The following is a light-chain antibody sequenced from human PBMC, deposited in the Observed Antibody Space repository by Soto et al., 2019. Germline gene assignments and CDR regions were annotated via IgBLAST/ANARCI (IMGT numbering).Light chain of an antibody. CDR1: QDFNNY. CDR2: VAS. J-gene: IGKJ4*01. Sequence: DIQLTQSPSFLPAPARARATITCRSSQDFNNYLAWYQQKPGEAAKLLMYVASTLESGVPSRFSGSGSGTEFTLTISSLHPEDFATYFCQQLNSFPLDFGGGTKVDI. CDR3: QQLNSFPLD. V-gene: IGKV1-9*01.